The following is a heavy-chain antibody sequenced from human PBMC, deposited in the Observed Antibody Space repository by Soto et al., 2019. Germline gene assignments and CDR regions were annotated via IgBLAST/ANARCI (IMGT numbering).Heavy chain of an antibody. CDR2: INYSGST. J-gene: IGHJ1*01. CDR3: ASLAEYFQH. V-gene: IGHV4-59*08. CDR1: GGSISSYY. Sequence: QVQLQESGPGLVKPSETLSLTCTVSGGSISSYYWSWIRQPPGKGLEWIGYINYSGSTNYNPSLKGRLTISIDTSRNQFSLKLSSVTAADTAVYYCASLAEYFQHWGQGTLVTVSS.